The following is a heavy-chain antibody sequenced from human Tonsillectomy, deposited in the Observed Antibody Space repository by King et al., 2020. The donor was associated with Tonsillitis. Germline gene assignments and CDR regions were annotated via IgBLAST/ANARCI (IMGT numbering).Heavy chain of an antibody. V-gene: IGHV3-9*01. D-gene: IGHD6-19*01. CDR2: ISWNSGSI. J-gene: IGHJ4*02. CDR1: GFTFDDYA. Sequence: VQLVESGGGLVQPGRSLRLSCAASGFTFDDYAMHWVRHAPGKGLEWVSGISWNSGSIGYADSVKGRFTISRDNAKNSLYLQMNSLRAEDTALYYCAKVTGIAVAGYYFDYWGQGTLVTVSS. CDR3: AKVTGIAVAGYYFDY.